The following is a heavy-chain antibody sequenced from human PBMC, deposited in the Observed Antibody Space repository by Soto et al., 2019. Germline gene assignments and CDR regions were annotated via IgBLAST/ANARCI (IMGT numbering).Heavy chain of an antibody. V-gene: IGHV1-69*01. J-gene: IGHJ5*02. D-gene: IGHD4-17*01. Sequence: PGQRLEWMGGITPVFGTADYAQSFEDRLTITADDSTSTVYMELSSLRSDDTAVYYCARSLEGTTVTNWFDPWGQGALVTVSS. CDR2: ITPVFGTA. CDR3: ARSLEGTTVTNWFDP.